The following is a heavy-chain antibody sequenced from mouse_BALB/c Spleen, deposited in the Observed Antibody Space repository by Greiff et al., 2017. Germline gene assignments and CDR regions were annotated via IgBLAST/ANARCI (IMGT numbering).Heavy chain of an antibody. D-gene: IGHD4-1*01. CDR3: ARAPPDNWEFAY. CDR2: IRNKANGYTT. Sequence: EVQLVESGGGLVQPGGSLRLSCATSGFTFTDYYMSWVRQPPGKALEWLGFIRNKANGYTTEYSASVKGRFTISRDNSQSILYLQMNTLRAEDSATYYCARAPPDNWEFAYWGQGTLVTVSA. J-gene: IGHJ3*01. V-gene: IGHV7-3*02. CDR1: GFTFTDYY.